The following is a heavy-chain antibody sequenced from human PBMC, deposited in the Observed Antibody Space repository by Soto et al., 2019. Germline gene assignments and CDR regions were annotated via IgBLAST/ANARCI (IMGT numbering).Heavy chain of an antibody. J-gene: IGHJ4*02. Sequence: EVHLVESGGALVKPGESLRLSCAVSGFTFSAYWMHWVRQVPGKGLTWVSRISDDGSTATYADSVKGRFVISRDNAKNSLYLEMNTLRADDSGLYYCARGPRVSSTGTGAHWGRRTLVTASS. CDR3: ARGPRVSSTGTGAH. CDR2: ISDDGSTA. D-gene: IGHD1-1*01. V-gene: IGHV3-74*01. CDR1: GFTFSAYW.